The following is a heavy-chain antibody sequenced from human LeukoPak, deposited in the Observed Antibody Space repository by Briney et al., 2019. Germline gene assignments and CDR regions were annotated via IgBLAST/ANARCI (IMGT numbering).Heavy chain of an antibody. D-gene: IGHD6-19*01. V-gene: IGHV4-30-2*01. Sequence: SETLSLTCAVSGGSISSGGYSWSWIRQPPGKGLEWIGYIYHSGSTYYNPSLKSRVTISVDRSKNQFSLKLSSVTAADTAVYYCARQDSSGWYDWFDPWGQGTLVTVSS. J-gene: IGHJ5*02. CDR2: IYHSGST. CDR3: ARQDSSGWYDWFDP. CDR1: GGSISSGGYS.